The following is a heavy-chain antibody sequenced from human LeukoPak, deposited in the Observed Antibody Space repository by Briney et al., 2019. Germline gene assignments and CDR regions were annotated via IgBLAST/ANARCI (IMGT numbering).Heavy chain of an antibody. Sequence: PGGSLRLSCAASGFSLSSYSMNWVRQAPGKGLEWFSSITISSNFIYYADSVKGRFTISRDNAKSSLFLQMNSLRAEDTAVYFCARDGHGDGFLTGYSYFGMDVWGQGTTVTVSS. D-gene: IGHD3-9*01. CDR1: GFSLSSYS. CDR2: ITISSNFI. J-gene: IGHJ6*02. CDR3: ARDGHGDGFLTGYSYFGMDV. V-gene: IGHV3-21*01.